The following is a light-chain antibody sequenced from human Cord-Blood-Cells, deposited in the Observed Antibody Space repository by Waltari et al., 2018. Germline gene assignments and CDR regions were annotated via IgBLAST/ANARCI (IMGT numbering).Light chain of an antibody. V-gene: IGKV3-11*01. J-gene: IGKJ1*01. Sequence: EIVLTQSPAPLSLSPGERATLSCRASQSVSSYLAWYQQKPGQAPSLLIYDASNRATGIPARFSGSGSGTDFTLTISSLEPEDFAVYYCQQRSNWTFGQGTKVEIK. CDR3: QQRSNWT. CDR1: QSVSSY. CDR2: DAS.